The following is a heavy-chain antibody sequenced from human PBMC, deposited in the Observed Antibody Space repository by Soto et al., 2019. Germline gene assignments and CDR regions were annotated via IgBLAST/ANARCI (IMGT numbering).Heavy chain of an antibody. J-gene: IGHJ6*03. CDR3: AKAGAAAGTPPGDIPPRKGYYYYYMDV. CDR1: GFTFSSYG. Sequence: PGGSLRLSCAASGFTFSSYGMHWVRQAPGKGLEWVAVISYDGSNKYYADSVKGRFTISRDNSKNTLYLQMNSLRAEDTAVYYCAKAGAAAGTPPGDIPPRKGYYYYYMDVWGKGTTVTVSS. CDR2: ISYDGSNK. D-gene: IGHD6-13*01. V-gene: IGHV3-30*18.